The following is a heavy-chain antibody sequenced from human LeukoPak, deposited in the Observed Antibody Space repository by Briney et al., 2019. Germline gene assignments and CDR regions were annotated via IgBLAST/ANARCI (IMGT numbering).Heavy chain of an antibody. CDR1: GFTFSRYS. J-gene: IGHJ4*02. CDR2: IGTTSRYI. CDR3: ARGNSDYDHDY. V-gene: IGHV3-21*01. Sequence: PGGSLSLSCAASGFTFSRYSMNWVRQAPGKGLEWVSSIGTTSRYIYYADSVQGRFTVTRDNAKNSLSLQMNSLRADDTAVYYCARGNSDYDHDYWGQGTLVTVSS. D-gene: IGHD5-12*01.